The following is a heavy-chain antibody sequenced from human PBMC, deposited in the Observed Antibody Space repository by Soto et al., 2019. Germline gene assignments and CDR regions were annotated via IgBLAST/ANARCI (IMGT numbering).Heavy chain of an antibody. Sequence: PRGSLRLSCRASGFAFSNYWMTWVRQAPGEGLEWVASIKQDGSEKYYLDSVKGRLIISRDNTENSLYLQMNSLRVDDTAVYYGASPAWVDDSIDIWRHGTMVTVSS. CDR1: GFAFSNYW. J-gene: IGHJ3*02. V-gene: IGHV3-7*02. CDR3: ASPAWVDDSIDI. CDR2: IKQDGSEK. D-gene: IGHD1-26*01.